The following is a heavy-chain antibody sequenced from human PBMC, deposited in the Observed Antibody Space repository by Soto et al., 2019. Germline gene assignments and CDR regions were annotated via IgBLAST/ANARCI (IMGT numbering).Heavy chain of an antibody. CDR2: IHPDGGHT. CDR3: ARGDNDY. CDR1: GYTFTNYY. Sequence: VSCKASGYTFTNYYVQWVRQAPGQGLEWMGVIHPDGGHTTYSQKFQDRVTMTRDTFTSTIYMELSSLRSEDTAVYYCARGDNDYWGQGTLVTVSS. V-gene: IGHV1-46*01. J-gene: IGHJ4*02.